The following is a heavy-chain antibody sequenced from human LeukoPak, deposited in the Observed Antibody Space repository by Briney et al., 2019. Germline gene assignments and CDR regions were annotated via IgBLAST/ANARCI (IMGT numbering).Heavy chain of an antibody. D-gene: IGHD3-3*01. J-gene: IGHJ4*02. V-gene: IGHV3-66*02. CDR3: ARDLRLTTTFGVVSS. CDR2: IYSGGST. CDR1: GFTVSSNY. Sequence: GGSLRLSCAASGFTVSSNYMSWVRQAPGKGLEWVSVIYSGGSTYYADSVKGRFTISRDNSMNTLYLQMNSLRAEDTAVYYCARDLRLTTTFGVVSSWGQGTLVTVSS.